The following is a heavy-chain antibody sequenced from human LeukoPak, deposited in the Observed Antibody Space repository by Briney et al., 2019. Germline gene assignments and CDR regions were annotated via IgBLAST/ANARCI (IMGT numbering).Heavy chain of an antibody. D-gene: IGHD4-17*01. J-gene: IGHJ5*02. CDR2: INRSGST. V-gene: IGHV4-34*01. CDR3: ARGAHYGYNWFDP. Sequence: PSETLSLTCAVYGGSFSGYYWSWIRQPPGKGLEWIGEINRSGSTNYNPSLKSRVTISVDTSKNQFSLKLSSVTAADTAVYYCARGAHYGYNWFDPWGQGTLVTVSS. CDR1: GGSFSGYY.